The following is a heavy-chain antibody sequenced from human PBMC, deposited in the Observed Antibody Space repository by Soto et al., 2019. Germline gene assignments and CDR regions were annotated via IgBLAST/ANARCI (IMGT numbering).Heavy chain of an antibody. CDR3: ARQPHDILTCYPYYYYGMDV. D-gene: IGHD3-9*01. CDR1: GYSFTSYW. CDR2: IYPGDSDT. Sequence: GESLKISCKGSGYSFTSYWIGWVRQMPGKGLEWMGIIYPGDSDTRYSPSFQGQVTISADKSISTAYLQWSSLKASDTAMYYCARQPHDILTCYPYYYYGMDVWGQGTTVTVSS. V-gene: IGHV5-51*01. J-gene: IGHJ6*02.